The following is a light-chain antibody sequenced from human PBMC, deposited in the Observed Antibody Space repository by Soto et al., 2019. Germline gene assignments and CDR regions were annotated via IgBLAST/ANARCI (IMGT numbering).Light chain of an antibody. Sequence: EIVLTQTPATLSLSPGERATLSCRASQRVSSYLTWYQQKPGQAPRLLIYDASNRATGILARFSGSGSGTDFTLTISSLELEDFAVYYCQQRSNWPPITFGQGTRLEIK. CDR2: DAS. V-gene: IGKV3-11*01. J-gene: IGKJ5*01. CDR1: QRVSSY. CDR3: QQRSNWPPIT.